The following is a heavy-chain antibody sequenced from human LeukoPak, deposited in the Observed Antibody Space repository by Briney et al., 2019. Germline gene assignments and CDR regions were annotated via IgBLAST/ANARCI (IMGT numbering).Heavy chain of an antibody. CDR1: GDSISSFY. CDR3: ARRVTSNWFDP. V-gene: IGHV4-59*08. J-gene: IGHJ5*02. CDR2: MHYSGSS. D-gene: IGHD2-21*02. Sequence: SETLSLTCTVSGDSISSFYWSWIRQPPGKGLEWIGYMHYSGSSNYNPSLKSRVTISIDTSKNQCSLKLNSVTAADTAVYYCARRVTSNWFDPWGQGTLVTVSS.